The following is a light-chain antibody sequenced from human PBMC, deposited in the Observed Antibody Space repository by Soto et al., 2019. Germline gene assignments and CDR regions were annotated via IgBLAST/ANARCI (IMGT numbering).Light chain of an antibody. J-gene: IGKJ3*01. Sequence: EIVMTQSPATLSVSPGERVTLSCRASQSVSSSLAWYQQKPGQAPRLLIYGASTKATSIPARFRGSGSGTEFTLTISSLQSEDFAVYYCQQYNNWPPFTFGPGTKVDIK. CDR1: QSVSSS. CDR2: GAS. V-gene: IGKV3-15*01. CDR3: QQYNNWPPFT.